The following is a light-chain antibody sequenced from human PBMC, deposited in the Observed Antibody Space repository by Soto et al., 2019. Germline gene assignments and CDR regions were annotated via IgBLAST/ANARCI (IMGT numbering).Light chain of an antibody. J-gene: IGKJ5*01. Sequence: DIQMTQSPSSLSASVGDRVTITCRASPDIIDYLNWYQQRPGKAPKLLIYAASSLQGGVPSRFSGSGSDTVFTLTISSLQPQDFATYYCQQSYSSFRITFGHGTRLDIK. CDR3: QQSYSSFRIT. CDR2: AAS. CDR1: PDIIDY. V-gene: IGKV1-39*01.